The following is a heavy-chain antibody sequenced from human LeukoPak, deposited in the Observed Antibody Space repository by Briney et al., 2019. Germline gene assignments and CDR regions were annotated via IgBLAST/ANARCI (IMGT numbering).Heavy chain of an antibody. CDR2: SSGSGGNT. Sequence: PGGSLRLSCAASGFTFSSYAMSWVRQAPGKGLEWVSASSGSGGNTYYADSVKGRFTISRDNSKNTLSLQINSLRAEDTAVYYCAKGFYDILTGYHFDHWGQGTLVTASS. J-gene: IGHJ4*02. CDR1: GFTFSSYA. V-gene: IGHV3-23*01. D-gene: IGHD3-9*01. CDR3: AKGFYDILTGYHFDH.